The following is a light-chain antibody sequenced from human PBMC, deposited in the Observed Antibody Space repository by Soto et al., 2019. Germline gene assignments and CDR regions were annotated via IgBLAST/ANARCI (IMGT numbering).Light chain of an antibody. V-gene: IGLV8-61*01. J-gene: IGLJ2*01. CDR2: TTN. CDR3: ALYMGVEWV. CDR1: SGSVSTNYY. Sequence: QTVVTQEPSFSVSPGGTVTLTCGLSSGSVSTNYYPSWYQQAPGQAPRTLIYTTNTRSSGVPDRFSGSILGNKAALTFTGAQADDEADYYCALYMGVEWVFGGGTKLTVL.